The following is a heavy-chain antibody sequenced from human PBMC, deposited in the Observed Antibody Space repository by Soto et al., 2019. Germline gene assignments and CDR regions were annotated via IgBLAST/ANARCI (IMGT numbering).Heavy chain of an antibody. V-gene: IGHV3-7*01. Sequence: GGSLRLSCAASGFTFSSYWMSWVRQAPGKGLEWVANIKQDGSEKYYVDSVKGRFTISRDNAKNSLYLQMNSLRAEDTAVYYCARDPELVVVAANDAFDIWGQGTMVTVSS. J-gene: IGHJ3*02. CDR2: IKQDGSEK. CDR3: ARDPELVVVAANDAFDI. CDR1: GFTFSSYW. D-gene: IGHD2-15*01.